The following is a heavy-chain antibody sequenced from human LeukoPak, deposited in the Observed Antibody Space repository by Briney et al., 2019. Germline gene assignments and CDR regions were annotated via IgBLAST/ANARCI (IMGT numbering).Heavy chain of an antibody. CDR2: IRSKAYGGTT. CDR1: GFTFGDYA. V-gene: IGHV3-49*03. J-gene: IGHJ6*03. CDR3: TRDEGHGGNTRDYYYYYMDV. Sequence: PGGSLRLSCTASGFTFGDYAMSWFRQAPGKGLEWVGFIRSKAYGGTTEYAASVKGRFTISRDDSKSIAYLQMNSLKTEDTAVYYCTRDEGHGGNTRDYYYYYMDVWGKGTTVTVSS. D-gene: IGHD4-23*01.